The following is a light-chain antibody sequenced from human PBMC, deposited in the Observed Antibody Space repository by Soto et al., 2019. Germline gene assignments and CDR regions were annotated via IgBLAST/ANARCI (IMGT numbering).Light chain of an antibody. CDR2: RDN. V-gene: IGLV1-47*01. CDR1: SSNIGSHS. Sequence: QSVLTQPPSASGTPGQTVTISCSGSSSNIGSHSVDWYQQLPGTAPKLLIYRDNQRPSGVPDRFSGSKSGTSASLAISGLRSEVEAYYYCAGWDDSLSGFAVFGGGTQLTVL. CDR3: AGWDDSLSGFAV. J-gene: IGLJ7*01.